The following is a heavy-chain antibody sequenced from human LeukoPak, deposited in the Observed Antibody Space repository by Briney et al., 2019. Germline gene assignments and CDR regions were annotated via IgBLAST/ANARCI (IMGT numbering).Heavy chain of an antibody. D-gene: IGHD3-22*01. J-gene: IGHJ4*02. CDR2: INPNSGAT. Sequence: ASVKVSCKASGYTFTGYYMHWVRQAPGQGLEWTGWINPNSGATTSAQKFQGRVTMTRDTSISTAYMELSRLRSDDTAVYYCARDGAGGDYESSDYYAYYFDYWGQGTLVTVSS. CDR1: GYTFTGYY. V-gene: IGHV1-2*02. CDR3: ARDGAGGDYESSDYYAYYFDY.